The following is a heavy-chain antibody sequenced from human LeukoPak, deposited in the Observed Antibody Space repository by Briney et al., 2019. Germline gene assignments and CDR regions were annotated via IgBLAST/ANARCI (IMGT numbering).Heavy chain of an antibody. CDR1: GYTFTGYY. CDR2: INPNSGGT. J-gene: IGHJ5*02. CDR3: ARPPQYCSGGSCSWFDP. V-gene: IGHV1-2*06. Sequence: ASVKVFCKASGYTFTGYYMHWVRQAPGQGLELMGRINPNSGGTNYAQKFQGRVTMTKDTSISTAYMELGRLRSDDTAVYYCARPPQYCSGGSCSWFDPWGQGTLVTVSS. D-gene: IGHD2-15*01.